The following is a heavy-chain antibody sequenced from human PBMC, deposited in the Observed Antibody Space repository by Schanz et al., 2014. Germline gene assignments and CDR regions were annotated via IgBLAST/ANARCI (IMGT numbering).Heavy chain of an antibody. CDR3: AREQIMAAAGRVDY. J-gene: IGHJ4*01. D-gene: IGHD6-13*01. CDR1: GFDFNSYS. CDR2: IATSSSTR. Sequence: EVRLVESGGGLVQPGGSLRLSCEASGFDFNSYSMNWVRQVPGKGLEWLSYIATSSSTRHYADSVKGRFTVSRDNARNSLYLHMNTLGAEDTAVYYCAREQIMAAAGRVDYWGHGTLVTVSS. V-gene: IGHV3-48*01.